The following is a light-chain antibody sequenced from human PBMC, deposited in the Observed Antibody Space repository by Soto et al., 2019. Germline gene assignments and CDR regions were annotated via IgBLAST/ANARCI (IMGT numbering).Light chain of an antibody. J-gene: IGLJ3*02. CDR1: SSSIGSNY. CDR3: AAWDDSLSGPV. CDR2: KND. V-gene: IGLV1-47*01. Sequence: QSVLTQPPSASGTPGQRVTISCSGSSSSIGSNYVYWYQQLPGTAPKLLIYKNDQRPSGVPDRFSGSKSGTSASLAIRGLRSEDEADYYCAAWDDSLSGPVFGGGTKVTVL.